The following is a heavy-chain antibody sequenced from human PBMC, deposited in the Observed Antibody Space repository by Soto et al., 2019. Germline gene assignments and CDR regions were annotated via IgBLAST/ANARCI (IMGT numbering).Heavy chain of an antibody. V-gene: IGHV2-5*01. Sequence: QITLEESGPTLVKPTQTLTLTCTFSGFSLTTDGVGVGWIRQAPGKALEWLAVIHWNDDKNYSPSLMTRLTXTXXTSKTQVVVTITAVDPVDTGTYSCAHRRVAYGLDVWGQGTTVTVSS. CDR2: IHWNDDK. J-gene: IGHJ6*02. CDR1: GFSLTTDGVG. CDR3: AHRRVAYGLDV.